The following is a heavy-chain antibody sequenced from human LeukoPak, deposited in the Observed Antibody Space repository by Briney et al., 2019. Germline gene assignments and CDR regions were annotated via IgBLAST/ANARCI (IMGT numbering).Heavy chain of an antibody. Sequence: SETLSLTCAVYGGSFSGYYWSWIRQPPGKGLEWIGEINHSGSTNYNPSLKSRVTISVDTPKNQFSLKLSSVTAADTAVYYCARRGYYYDSSGSRRFDYWGQGTLVTVSS. D-gene: IGHD3-22*01. CDR3: ARRGYYYDSSGSRRFDY. CDR1: GGSFSGYY. CDR2: INHSGST. V-gene: IGHV4-34*01. J-gene: IGHJ4*02.